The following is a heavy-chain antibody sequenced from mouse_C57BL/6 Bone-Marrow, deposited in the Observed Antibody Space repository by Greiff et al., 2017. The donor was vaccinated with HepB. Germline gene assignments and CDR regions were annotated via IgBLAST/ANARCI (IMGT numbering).Heavy chain of an antibody. Sequence: VKLQESGAELMKPGASVKLSCKATGYTFTGYWIEWVKQRPGHGLEWIGEILPGSGSTNYNEKFKGKATFTADTSSNTAYMQLSSLTTEDSAIYYCARDGIRDGSSYWYFDVWGTGTTVTVSS. CDR2: ILPGSGST. CDR3: ARDGIRDGSSYWYFDV. D-gene: IGHD1-1*01. CDR1: GYTFTGYW. V-gene: IGHV1-9*01. J-gene: IGHJ1*03.